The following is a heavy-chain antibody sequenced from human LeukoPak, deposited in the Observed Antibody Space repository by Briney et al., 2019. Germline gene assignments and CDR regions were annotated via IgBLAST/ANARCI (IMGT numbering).Heavy chain of an antibody. J-gene: IGHJ3*02. Sequence: PSETLSLTCAVYGGSFSGYYWSWIRQPPGKGLEWIGEINHSGSTYYNPSLKSRVTISVDTSKNQFSLKLSSVTAADTAVYYCASRITMIVVANHAFDIWGQGTMVTVSS. V-gene: IGHV4-34*01. CDR2: INHSGST. CDR1: GGSFSGYY. D-gene: IGHD3-22*01. CDR3: ASRITMIVVANHAFDI.